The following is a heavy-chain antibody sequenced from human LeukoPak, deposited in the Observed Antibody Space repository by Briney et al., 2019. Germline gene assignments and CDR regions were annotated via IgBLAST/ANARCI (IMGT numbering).Heavy chain of an antibody. CDR3: AKEVYYDSSGYYSSFDY. CDR1: GFTFDDYA. D-gene: IGHD3-22*01. Sequence: PGRSLRLSCAASGFTFDDYAMHWVRQAPGKGLEWVSGISWNSGSIGYADSVKGRFTISRDNAKKSLYLQMNSLRAEDMALYYCAKEVYYDSSGYYSSFDYWGQGTLVTVSS. V-gene: IGHV3-9*03. J-gene: IGHJ4*02. CDR2: ISWNSGSI.